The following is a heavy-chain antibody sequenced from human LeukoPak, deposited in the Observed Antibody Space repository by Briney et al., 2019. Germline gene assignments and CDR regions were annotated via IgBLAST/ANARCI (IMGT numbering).Heavy chain of an antibody. CDR1: GFTFTTYG. D-gene: IGHD1-26*01. J-gene: IGHJ4*02. V-gene: IGHV3-23*01. Sequence: GGSLRLSCAASGFTFTTYGMSWVRQAPGKGLEWVSTTSGGGSSTYYADSVRGRFTISRDNSKNTLSLQMNSLRAEDTAIYYCAKSRSDWTHFDYWGQGNMVTVSS. CDR2: TSGGGSST. CDR3: AKSRSDWTHFDY.